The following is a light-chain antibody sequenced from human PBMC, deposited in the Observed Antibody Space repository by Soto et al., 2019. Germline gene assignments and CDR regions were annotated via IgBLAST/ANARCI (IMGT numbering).Light chain of an antibody. V-gene: IGKV1-39*01. CDR2: AAS. Sequence: DIQMTQSPSSLSASVGDRVTITCRASQSISTYLHWYQQKEGKAPELLVYAASNLQSGFPSRFSGSGSGTDFTLTVNSLQAEDFETYYCQPGLSTQWTFGQGTKADIK. J-gene: IGKJ1*01. CDR1: QSISTY. CDR3: QPGLSTQWT.